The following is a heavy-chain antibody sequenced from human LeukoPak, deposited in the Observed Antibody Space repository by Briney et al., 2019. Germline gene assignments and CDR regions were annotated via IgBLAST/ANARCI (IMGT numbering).Heavy chain of an antibody. J-gene: IGHJ4*02. CDR3: ATYYSNYVGSYFDY. CDR1: GFTFSSYS. CDR2: IYYSGST. D-gene: IGHD4-11*01. Sequence: GSLRLSCAASGFTFSSYSMNWIRQPPGKGLEWIGSIYYSGSTNYNPSLKSRVTISVDTSKNQFSLKLSSATAADTAVYYCATYYSNYVGSYFDYWGQGTLVTVSS. V-gene: IGHV4-59*01.